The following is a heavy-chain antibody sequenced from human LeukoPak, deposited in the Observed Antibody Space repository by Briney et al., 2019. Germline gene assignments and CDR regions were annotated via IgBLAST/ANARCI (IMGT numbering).Heavy chain of an antibody. D-gene: IGHD2-15*01. CDR3: ARDARYCSGGSCDTNWFDP. Sequence: GESLKISCKGSGYSFTSYWIGWVRQMPGKGLEWMGIIYPGDSDTRYSPSFQGQVTISADKSISTAYLQWSSLKASDTAMYYCARDARYCSGGSCDTNWFDPWGQGTLVTVSS. CDR2: IYPGDSDT. V-gene: IGHV5-51*01. CDR1: GYSFTSYW. J-gene: IGHJ5*02.